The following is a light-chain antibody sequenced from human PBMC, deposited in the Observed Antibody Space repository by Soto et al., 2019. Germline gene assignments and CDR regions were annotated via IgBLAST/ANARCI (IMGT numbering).Light chain of an antibody. V-gene: IGLV2-23*01. CDR3: LAYAGKSSWV. Sequence: QSVLTQPASVSGSPGQSITISCTGTSYDVGSYNLVSWYQQHPGKAPKLLIYEGSKRPSGVSNRFSGTKYNFAAYLTISGLQLEDEANYYCLAYAGKSSWVFGGGTKVTVL. J-gene: IGLJ3*02. CDR1: SYDVGSYNL. CDR2: EGS.